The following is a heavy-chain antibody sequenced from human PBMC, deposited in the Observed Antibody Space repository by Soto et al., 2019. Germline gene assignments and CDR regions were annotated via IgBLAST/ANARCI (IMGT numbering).Heavy chain of an antibody. CDR2: IWYDGSNK. CDR1: GFTFSSYG. D-gene: IGHD2-2*01. J-gene: IGHJ4*02. CDR3: SRDRDCSSTSCYRFDY. V-gene: IGHV3-33*01. Sequence: GGSLRLSCAASGFTFSSYGMHWVRQAPGKGLEWVAVIWYDGSNKYYADTVKGRFTISRDNSKNTLYLQMNSLRAEDSFVYFCSRDRDCSSTSCYRFDYWGQGTLVTVSS.